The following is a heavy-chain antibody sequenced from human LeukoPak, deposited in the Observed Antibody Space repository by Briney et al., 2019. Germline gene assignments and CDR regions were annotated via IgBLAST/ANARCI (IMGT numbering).Heavy chain of an antibody. CDR2: INPTSGGT. Sequence: GASVKVSCRSSGYTFNGYYMHWVRQAPGQGLEWMGWINPTSGGTKFAQKFQGRVTMTSDTFISTGYMELRSLRSDDTAVYYCARGGSSGWDNYYYMDVWGKGTTVTIS. CDR1: GYTFNGYY. CDR3: ARGGSSGWDNYYYMDV. J-gene: IGHJ6*03. D-gene: IGHD6-19*01. V-gene: IGHV1-2*02.